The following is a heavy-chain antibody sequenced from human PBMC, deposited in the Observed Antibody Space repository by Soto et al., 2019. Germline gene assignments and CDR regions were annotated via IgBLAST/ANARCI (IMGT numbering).Heavy chain of an antibody. CDR3: AKNADDIYRTFYCFDK. D-gene: IGHD1-1*01. J-gene: IGHJ4*02. V-gene: IGHV3-23*01. CDR2: ISGSGDST. Sequence: PGGSLRLSCGVSGFTFSNYAMTGVRHSPGKGLEWVSTISGSGDSTHYAESVKGRFTISRDNSKNTLYLQMNSLRADDSAEYYGAKNADDIYRTFYCFDKWARGALVNVFS. CDR1: GFTFSNYA.